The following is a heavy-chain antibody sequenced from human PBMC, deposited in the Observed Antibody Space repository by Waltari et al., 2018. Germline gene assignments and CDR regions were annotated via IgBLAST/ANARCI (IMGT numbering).Heavy chain of an antibody. CDR1: GFTFSNAW. Sequence: EVQLVESGGGLVKPGGSLRPPCAASGFTFSNAWLNWVRQAPGKGLEWVARNKIKAHGETTDYAAPVRGRFTISRDDSKNTLYLQMNSLKTEDAAVYYCTTGSVEGYWGQGTLVTVSS. CDR3: TTGSVEGY. V-gene: IGHV3-15*01. J-gene: IGHJ4*02. CDR2: NKIKAHGETT. D-gene: IGHD2-15*01.